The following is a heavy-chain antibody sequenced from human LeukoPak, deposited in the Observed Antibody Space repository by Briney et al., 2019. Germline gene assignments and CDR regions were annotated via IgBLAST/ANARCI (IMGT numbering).Heavy chain of an antibody. V-gene: IGHV3-21*01. CDR2: ISSSSSYI. CDR1: GFAFDIHG. D-gene: IGHD1-26*01. Sequence: GGSLRLSCAASGFAFDIHGMNWVRQAPGKGLEWVSSISSSSSYIYYADSVKGRFTISRDNAKNSLYLQMNSLRAEDTAVYYCARVLIGSELLFYYYYMDVWGKGTTVTVSS. J-gene: IGHJ6*03. CDR3: ARVLIGSELLFYYYYMDV.